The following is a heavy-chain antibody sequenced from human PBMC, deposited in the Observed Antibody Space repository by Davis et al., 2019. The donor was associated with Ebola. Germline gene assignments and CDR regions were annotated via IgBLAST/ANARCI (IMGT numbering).Heavy chain of an antibody. CDR2: IVVGSGNT. CDR1: GFTFTSSA. Sequence: SVKVSCKASGFTFTSSAVQWVRQARGQRLEWIGWIVVGSGNTNYAQKFQERVTITRDMSTSTAYMELSSLRSEDTAVYYCARLERLIYSSSWYAGAGWFDPWGQGTLVTVST. D-gene: IGHD6-13*01. CDR3: ARLERLIYSSSWYAGAGWFDP. J-gene: IGHJ5*02. V-gene: IGHV1-58*01.